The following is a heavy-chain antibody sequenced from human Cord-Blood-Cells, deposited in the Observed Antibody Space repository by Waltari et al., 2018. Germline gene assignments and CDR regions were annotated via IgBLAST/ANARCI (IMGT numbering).Heavy chain of an antibody. CDR1: GYTFTGYY. CDR2: INPNSGGT. Sequence: QVQLVQSGAEVKKPGASVKVSCMASGYTFTGYYMHWVRQAPGQGLEWMGWINPNSGGTNYGQKCQGRVTMTRDTSISTAYMELSRLISDDTAVYYCAVTSITIFGVVIIRVDYLGQGTLVTLSS. V-gene: IGHV1-2*02. CDR3: AVTSITIFGVVIIRVDY. J-gene: IGHJ4*02. D-gene: IGHD3-3*01.